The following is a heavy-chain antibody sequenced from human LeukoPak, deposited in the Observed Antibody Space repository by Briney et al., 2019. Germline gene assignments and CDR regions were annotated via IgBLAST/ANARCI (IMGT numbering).Heavy chain of an antibody. J-gene: IGHJ6*04. V-gene: IGHV3-15*01. CDR3: TSSITIFGVVIDV. CDR1: GFTFSDAW. Sequence: GGSLRLSCAASGFTFSDAWMSWVRQAPGKGLEWVGRIKSKSDAGTTDYVAPVKGRFTISRDDSKDTLYLQMNSLKSEDTAVYYCTSSITIFGVVIDVWGKGTTVTVSS. D-gene: IGHD3-3*01. CDR2: IKSKSDAGTT.